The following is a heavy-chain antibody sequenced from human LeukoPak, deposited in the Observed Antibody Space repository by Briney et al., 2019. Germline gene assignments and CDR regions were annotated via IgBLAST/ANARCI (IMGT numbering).Heavy chain of an antibody. CDR2: ISGSGGTT. CDR3: AKDRGGYCSGGSCQGAFHY. D-gene: IGHD2-15*01. Sequence: GGSLRLSCAASGFIFSTYDMSWVRQAPGKGLEWVSGISGSGGTTYDADSVKGRFTISRDNSKNTLYLQINSLRAEDTAVYYCAKDRGGYCSGGSCQGAFHYWGQGTLVTVSS. V-gene: IGHV3-23*01. CDR1: GFIFSTYD. J-gene: IGHJ4*02.